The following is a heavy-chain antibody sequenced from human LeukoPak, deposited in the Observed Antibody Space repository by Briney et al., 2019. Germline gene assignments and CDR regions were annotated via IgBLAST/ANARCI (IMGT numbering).Heavy chain of an antibody. Sequence: ASVKVSCKASGYTFTGYYMHWVRQAPGQGLEWMGWINPNSGGTNYAQKFQGRVTMTRDTSISTAYMELSRLRSDDTAVYYCARDGYSNQLYYYYYMDVWGKGTTVTVSS. CDR2: INPNSGGT. CDR1: GYTFTGYY. CDR3: ARDGYSNQLYYYYYMDV. V-gene: IGHV1-2*02. D-gene: IGHD4-11*01. J-gene: IGHJ6*03.